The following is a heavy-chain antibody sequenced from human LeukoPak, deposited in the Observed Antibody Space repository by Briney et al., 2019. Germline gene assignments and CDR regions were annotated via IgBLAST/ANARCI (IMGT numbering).Heavy chain of an antibody. CDR2: ISYDGSNK. J-gene: IGHJ4*02. D-gene: IGHD1-26*01. V-gene: IGHV3-30*18. Sequence: PGGSLRLSCAASGFTFSSYGMHWVREAPGKGLERVAVISYDGSNKYYADSVKGRFTISRDNSKNTLYLQMNSLRAEDTAVYYCAKDLIGRYPDYFDYWGQGILVTVSS. CDR1: GFTFSSYG. CDR3: AKDLIGRYPDYFDY.